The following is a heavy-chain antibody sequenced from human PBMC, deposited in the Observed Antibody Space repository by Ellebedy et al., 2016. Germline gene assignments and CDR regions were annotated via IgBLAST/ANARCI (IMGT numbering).Heavy chain of an antibody. CDR1: GFTFSSYA. Sequence: GGSLRLSCAASGFTFSSYAMSWVRQAPGKGLEWVSAISGSGGSTYYADSVKGRFTISRDNSKNTLYLQMNSLRAEDTAIYYCAKSVSSSSPDSVTYYYYGMDVWGQGTTVTVSS. V-gene: IGHV3-23*01. J-gene: IGHJ6*02. D-gene: IGHD6-6*01. CDR3: AKSVSSSSPDSVTYYYYGMDV. CDR2: ISGSGGST.